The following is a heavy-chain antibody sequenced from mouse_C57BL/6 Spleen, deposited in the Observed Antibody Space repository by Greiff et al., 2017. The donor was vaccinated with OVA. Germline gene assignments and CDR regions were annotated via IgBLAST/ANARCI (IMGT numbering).Heavy chain of an antibody. J-gene: IGHJ4*01. D-gene: IGHD1-1*01. CDR1: GYSITSGYY. V-gene: IGHV3-6*01. CDR2: ISYDGSN. CDR3: ARLSTAMDY. Sequence: DVKLQESGPGLVKPSQSLSLTCSVTGYSITSGYYWNWIRQFPGNKLEWMGYISYDGSNNYNPSLKNRISITRDTSKNQFFLKLNSVTTEDTATYYCARLSTAMDYWGQGTSVTVSS.